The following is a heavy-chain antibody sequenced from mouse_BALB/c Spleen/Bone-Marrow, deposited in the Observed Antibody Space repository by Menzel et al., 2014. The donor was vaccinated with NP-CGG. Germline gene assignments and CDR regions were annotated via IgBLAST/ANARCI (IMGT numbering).Heavy chain of an antibody. Sequence: EVQLVESGAELVKPGASVKLSYTASGFNIKDTYMHWVKQRPEQGLEWIGRIDPANGNTKYDPKFQGKATITADTSSNTAYLQLSSLTSEDTAVYYCASYYYGSAWFAYWGQGTLVTVSA. CDR3: ASYYYGSAWFAY. D-gene: IGHD1-1*01. CDR2: IDPANGNT. V-gene: IGHV14-3*02. CDR1: GFNIKDTY. J-gene: IGHJ3*01.